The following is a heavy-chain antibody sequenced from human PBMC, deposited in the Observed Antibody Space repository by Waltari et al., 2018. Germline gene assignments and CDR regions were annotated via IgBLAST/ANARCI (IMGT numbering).Heavy chain of an antibody. D-gene: IGHD6-19*01. J-gene: IGHJ6*02. V-gene: IGHV4-59*01. Sequence: QVQLQESGPGLVKPSETLSLTCTVSGGSISSYYWSWIRQPPGKGLEWIGYTYYSARTTYNPARKSRVTISVDTSKNQFSLKLSSVTAADAAVYYCARVRAGHSSGWYNYYYYGMDVWGQGTTVTVSS. CDR1: GGSISSYY. CDR2: TYYSART. CDR3: ARVRAGHSSGWYNYYYYGMDV.